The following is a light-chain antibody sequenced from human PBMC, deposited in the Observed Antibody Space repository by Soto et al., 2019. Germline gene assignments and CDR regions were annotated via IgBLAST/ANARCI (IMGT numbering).Light chain of an antibody. CDR2: RSS. CDR1: QSISIN. Sequence: IVMTQSPATLSVSPGERITLSCRASQSISINLAWYQQKPGQAPRLLINRSSTRATGIPARFSGSGSGTEFTLTISSLQSEDFAVYYCQQYNIWPWTFGQGTKVDIK. CDR3: QQYNIWPWT. J-gene: IGKJ1*01. V-gene: IGKV3D-15*01.